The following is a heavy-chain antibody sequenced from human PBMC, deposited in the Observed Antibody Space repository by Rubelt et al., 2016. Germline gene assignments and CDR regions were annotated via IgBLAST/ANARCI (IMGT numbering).Heavy chain of an antibody. Sequence: QVQLVQSGAEVKKPGASVKVSCRASGYSFTSYAMHWVRQAPGQRLEWMGWINAGDGNTKYSQNFQGRVTITRETSASTGYMELGSLRSEDTAVYYCAREYSSTWYDGMDVWGQGTTVTVSS. J-gene: IGHJ6*02. D-gene: IGHD6-13*01. V-gene: IGHV1-3*01. CDR2: INAGDGNT. CDR1: GYSFTSYA. CDR3: AREYSSTWYDGMDV.